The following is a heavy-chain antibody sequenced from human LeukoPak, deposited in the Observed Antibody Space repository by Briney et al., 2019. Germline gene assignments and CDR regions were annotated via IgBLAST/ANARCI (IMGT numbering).Heavy chain of an antibody. CDR3: ARAAAETGAFRDNWFDP. J-gene: IGHJ5*02. CDR1: GFTVSSNY. V-gene: IGHV3-53*05. Sequence: GGSLRLSCAASGFTVSSNYMSWVRQAPGKGLEWVSFIYSGGSTFYADSVKCRFTISRDNSKNTLYLQMSSLRAEDTALYYCARAAAETGAFRDNWFDPWGQGTLVTVSS. D-gene: IGHD6-13*01. CDR2: IYSGGST.